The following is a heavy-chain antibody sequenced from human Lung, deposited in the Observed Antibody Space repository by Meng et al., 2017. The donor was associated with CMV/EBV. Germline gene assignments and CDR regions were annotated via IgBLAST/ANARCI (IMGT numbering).Heavy chain of an antibody. CDR2: TSYNENIK. CDR3: ARDYYDFWSGHPHY. CDR1: GFTFSDYA. Sequence: GESLKISCAASGFTFSDYAMHWVRQAPGKGLEWVAITSYNENIKNYADSVKGRFTISRDNSKNILYLQMNTLRPEDTAVYYCARDYYDFWSGHPHYWGQGTLVTFSS. D-gene: IGHD3-3*01. J-gene: IGHJ4*02. V-gene: IGHV3-30-3*01.